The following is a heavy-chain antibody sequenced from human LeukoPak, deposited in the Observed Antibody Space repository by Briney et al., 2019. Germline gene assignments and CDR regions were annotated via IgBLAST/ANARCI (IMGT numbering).Heavy chain of an antibody. J-gene: IGHJ5*02. V-gene: IGHV1-46*01. CDR1: GYTXTSYY. CDR3: ARNDYGDYGGFDP. D-gene: IGHD4-17*01. Sequence: ASVKVSCKASGYTXTSYYMHWVRQAPGQGLEWMGIINPSGGSTSYAQKFQGRVTMTRDTSTSTVYMELSSLRSEDTAVYYCARNDYGDYGGFDPWGQGTLVTVSS. CDR2: INPSGGST.